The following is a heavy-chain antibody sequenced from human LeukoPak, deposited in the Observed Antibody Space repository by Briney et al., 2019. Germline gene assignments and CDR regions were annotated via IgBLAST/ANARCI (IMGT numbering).Heavy chain of an antibody. J-gene: IGHJ3*02. Sequence: GGSLRLSCAASGFTFSNFAMNWVRQAPGKGLEWVSYISSSGSTIYYADSVKGRFTISRDNAKNSLYLQMNSLRAEDTAVYYCARDLVTMVRGASDAFDIWGQGTMVTVSS. D-gene: IGHD3-10*01. CDR3: ARDLVTMVRGASDAFDI. CDR2: ISSSGSTI. CDR1: GFTFSNFA. V-gene: IGHV3-48*03.